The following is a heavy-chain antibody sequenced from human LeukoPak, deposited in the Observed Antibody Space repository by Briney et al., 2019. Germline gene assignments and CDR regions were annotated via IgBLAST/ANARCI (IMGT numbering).Heavy chain of an antibody. Sequence: SETLSLTCAVYIESFSGYHWNWIRQIPGKGMEWIGEISESGTININPLLRRRVSLSVDTSKNQFSLDMRSMTAADTGVYYCARGQGVTLIKVGKNWFDPWSQGTPVIVAP. V-gene: IGHV4-34*01. CDR3: ARGQGVTLIKVGKNWFDP. D-gene: IGHD3-22*01. J-gene: IGHJ5*01. CDR2: ISESGTI. CDR1: IESFSGYH.